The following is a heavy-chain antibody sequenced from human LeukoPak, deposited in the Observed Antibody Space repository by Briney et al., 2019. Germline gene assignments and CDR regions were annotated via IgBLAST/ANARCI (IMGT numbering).Heavy chain of an antibody. Sequence: GGSLRLSCAASGFTFSSYAMSWVRQAPGKGLEWVSAISGSAGSTYYADSVKGRFAISRDNSKNTLNLQMSSLRVEDTAVYFRAKLRYDNRGYSRTHDYWGQGTLVTVSS. CDR3: AKLRYDNRGYSRTHDY. V-gene: IGHV3-23*01. CDR1: GFTFSSYA. D-gene: IGHD3-22*01. CDR2: ISGSAGST. J-gene: IGHJ4*02.